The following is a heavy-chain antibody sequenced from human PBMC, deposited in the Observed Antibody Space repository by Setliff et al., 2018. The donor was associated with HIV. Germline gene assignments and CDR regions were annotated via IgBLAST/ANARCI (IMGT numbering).Heavy chain of an antibody. Sequence: SVKVSCKASGGTFSSYAISWVRQAPGQGLEWMGGIIPIFGTANYAQKFQGRVTITTDESTSTAYMELSSLRSEDTAVYYCARVPYCSGGSCYRNYVDYWGPGTLVTVSS. D-gene: IGHD2-15*01. CDR3: ARVPYCSGGSCYRNYVDY. J-gene: IGHJ4*02. CDR2: IIPIFGTA. CDR1: GGTFSSYA. V-gene: IGHV1-69*05.